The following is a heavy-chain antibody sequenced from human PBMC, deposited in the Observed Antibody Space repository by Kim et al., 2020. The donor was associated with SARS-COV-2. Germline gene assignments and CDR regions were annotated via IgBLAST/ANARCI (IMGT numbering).Heavy chain of an antibody. CDR2: IRSKAYGGTT. CDR1: GFTFGDYA. CDR3: TRETEVQQLDPLDYYYGMDV. Sequence: GGSLRLSCTASGFTFGDYAMSWFRQAPGKGLEWVGFIRSKAYGGTTEYAASVKGRFTISRDDSKSIAYLQMNSLKTEDTAVYYCTRETEVQQLDPLDYYYGMDVWGQGTTVTVSS. V-gene: IGHV3-49*03. D-gene: IGHD6-13*01. J-gene: IGHJ6*02.